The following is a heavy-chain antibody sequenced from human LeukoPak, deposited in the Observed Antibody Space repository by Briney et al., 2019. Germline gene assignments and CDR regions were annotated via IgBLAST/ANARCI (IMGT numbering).Heavy chain of an antibody. Sequence: PSETLSLTCAVSGGSISNSFFYWSWIRQPPGKGLEWIGYIYYSGSTNYNPSLKSRVTISVDTSKNQFSLKLSSVTAADTAVYYCARDPANYDILTGYPDAFDIWGQGTMVTVSS. CDR3: ARDPANYDILTGYPDAFDI. D-gene: IGHD3-9*01. V-gene: IGHV4-61*01. J-gene: IGHJ3*02. CDR1: GGSISNSFFY. CDR2: IYYSGST.